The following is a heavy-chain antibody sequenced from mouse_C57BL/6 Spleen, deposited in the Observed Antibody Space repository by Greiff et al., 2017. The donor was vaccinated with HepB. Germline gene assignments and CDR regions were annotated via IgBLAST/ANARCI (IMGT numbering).Heavy chain of an antibody. D-gene: IGHD1-1*01. V-gene: IGHV5-17*01. CDR2: ISSGSSTI. Sequence: EVKLMESGGGLVKPGGSLILSCAASGFTFSDYGMHWVRQAPEKGLEWVAYISSGSSTIYYADTVKGRFTISRDNAKNTLFLQMTSLRSEDTAMYYCARDDYGSTWYFDVWGTGTTVTVSS. J-gene: IGHJ1*03. CDR1: GFTFSDYG. CDR3: ARDDYGSTWYFDV.